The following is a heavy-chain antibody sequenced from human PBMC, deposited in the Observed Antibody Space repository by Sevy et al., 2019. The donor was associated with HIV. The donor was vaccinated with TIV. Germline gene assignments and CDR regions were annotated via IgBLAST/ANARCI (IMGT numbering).Heavy chain of an antibody. CDR2: ISGSGDIT. V-gene: IGHV3-23*01. CDR1: GFTFSRFA. D-gene: IGHD6-13*01. Sequence: GGSLRLSCAASGFTFSRFAMSWVRQAPGKGLEWASIISGSGDITYYEQSVKGRFTISRDNSKNTLSLQMNSLRAEDTAIYFCAKTDRISALGQFDYWGQGTLVTVSS. CDR3: AKTDRISALGQFDY. J-gene: IGHJ4*02.